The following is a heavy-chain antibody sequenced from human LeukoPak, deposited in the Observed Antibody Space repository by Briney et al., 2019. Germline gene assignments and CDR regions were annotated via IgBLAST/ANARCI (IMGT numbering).Heavy chain of an antibody. CDR1: GGSISSGGYY. J-gene: IGHJ6*02. V-gene: IGHV4-31*03. CDR3: ARVPQEGMVRGVQTYYYGMDV. Sequence: TLSLTCTVSGGSISSGGYYWSWIRQHPGKGLEWIGYIYYSGSTYYNPSLKSRVTISVGTSKNQFSLKLSSVTAADTAVYYCARVPQEGMVRGVQTYYYGMDVWGQGTTVTVSS. D-gene: IGHD3-10*01. CDR2: IYYSGST.